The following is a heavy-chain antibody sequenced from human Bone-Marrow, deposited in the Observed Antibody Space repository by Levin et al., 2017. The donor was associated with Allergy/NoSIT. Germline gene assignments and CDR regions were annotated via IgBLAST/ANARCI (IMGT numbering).Heavy chain of an antibody. CDR1: GFTVNSNY. CDR3: SSTTFYYMDV. Sequence: GGSLRLSCAASGFTVNSNYMNWVRQAPGKGLEWVSSVYGADETYYADSVRGRFIISRDISKSTLYLQMNNLRVEDTAVYYCSSTTFYYMDVWGKGTTVTVSS. J-gene: IGHJ6*03. V-gene: IGHV3-53*01. D-gene: IGHD2-2*01. CDR2: VYGADET.